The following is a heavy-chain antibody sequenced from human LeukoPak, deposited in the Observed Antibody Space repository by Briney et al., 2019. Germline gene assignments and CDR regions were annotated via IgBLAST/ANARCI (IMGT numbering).Heavy chain of an antibody. Sequence: GGSLRLSCAASGFTFSSYSMNWVRQAPGKGLEWVSYISSSSSTTYYADSVKGRFTVSRDNAKNTLYLQMNSLRAEDTAVYYCARISMVRGTNWFDPWGQGTLVTVSS. CDR3: ARISMVRGTNWFDP. D-gene: IGHD3-10*01. J-gene: IGHJ5*02. CDR1: GFTFSSYS. CDR2: ISSSSSTT. V-gene: IGHV3-48*04.